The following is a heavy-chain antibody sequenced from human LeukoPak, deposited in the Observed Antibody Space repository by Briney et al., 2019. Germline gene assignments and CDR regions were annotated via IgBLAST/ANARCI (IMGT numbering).Heavy chain of an antibody. Sequence: PSETLSLTCTVSGGSISSYYWSWIRQPAGKGLELIGHIYTSGSTNYNPSLTSRVTMSVDTSKNQFSLKPSSVTAADRAVYYCAREDSSGWGYFQHWGQGTLVTVSS. J-gene: IGHJ1*01. CDR3: AREDSSGWGYFQH. V-gene: IGHV4-4*07. D-gene: IGHD6-19*01. CDR2: IYTSGST. CDR1: GGSISSYY.